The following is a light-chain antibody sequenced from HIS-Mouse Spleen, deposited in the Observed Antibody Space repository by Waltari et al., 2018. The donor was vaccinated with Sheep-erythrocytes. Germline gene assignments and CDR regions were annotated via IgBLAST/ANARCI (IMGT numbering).Light chain of an antibody. CDR1: QSISSY. J-gene: IGKJ2*01. V-gene: IGKV1-39*01. Sequence: DIQMTQSPSSLSASVGDRVTITGRANQSISSYLNWYQQKPGKAPKLLIYAASSLQSGVPSRFRGSGSATDFTLSISSLQPEDFATDYCQQSYSTPYTFGQGTRLELK. CDR2: AAS. CDR3: QQSYSTPYT.